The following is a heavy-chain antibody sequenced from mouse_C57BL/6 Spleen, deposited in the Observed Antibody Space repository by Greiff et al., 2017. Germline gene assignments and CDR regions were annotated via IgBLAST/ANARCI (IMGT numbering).Heavy chain of an antibody. CDR2: ISSGGDYI. V-gene: IGHV5-9-1*02. Sequence: EVMLVESGEGLVKPGGSLKLSCAASGFTFSSYAMSWVRQTPEKRLEWVAYISSGGDYIYYADTVKGRFTISRDNARNTLYLQMSSLKSEDTAMYYCTRAGDYDEYFDVWGTGTTVTVSS. D-gene: IGHD2-4*01. J-gene: IGHJ1*03. CDR1: GFTFSSYA. CDR3: TRAGDYDEYFDV.